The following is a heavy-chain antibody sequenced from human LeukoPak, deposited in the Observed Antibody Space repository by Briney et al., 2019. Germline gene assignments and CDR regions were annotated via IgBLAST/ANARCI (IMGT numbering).Heavy chain of an antibody. Sequence: SETLSLTCTVSGGSISSSSYYWGWIRQPPGKGLEWIGSIYYSGSTYYNPSLKSRLTISVDTSKNQFSLKLSSVTAADTAVYYCARQGENYSSFDYWGQGTLVTVSS. V-gene: IGHV4-39*01. CDR1: GGSISSSSYY. J-gene: IGHJ4*02. D-gene: IGHD1-7*01. CDR3: ARQGENYSSFDY. CDR2: IYYSGST.